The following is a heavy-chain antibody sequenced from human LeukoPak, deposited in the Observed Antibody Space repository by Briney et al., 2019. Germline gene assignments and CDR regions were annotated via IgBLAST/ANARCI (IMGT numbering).Heavy chain of an antibody. CDR3: ARVHLPAANQYNWFDP. D-gene: IGHD2-2*01. J-gene: IGHJ5*02. CDR2: IYYSGST. Sequence: SETLSLTCTVSGGSISSGGYYWSWIRQHPGKGLEWIGYIYYSGSTYYNPSLKSRVTISVDTSKNQFSLKLSSVTAADTAVYYYARVHLPAANQYNWFDPWGQGTLVTVSS. V-gene: IGHV4-31*03. CDR1: GGSISSGGYY.